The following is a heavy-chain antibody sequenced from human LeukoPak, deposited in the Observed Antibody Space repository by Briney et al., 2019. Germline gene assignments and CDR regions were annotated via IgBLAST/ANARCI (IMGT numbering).Heavy chain of an antibody. V-gene: IGHV3-48*03. CDR2: ISSSGSTI. D-gene: IGHD3-10*02. CDR3: AELGITMIGGV. Sequence: GGSLRLSCAASGFTFSSYAMSWVRQAPGKGLEWVSYISSSGSTIYYADSVKGRFTISRDNAKNSLYLQMNSLRAEETAVYYCAELGITMIGGVWGKGTTVTISS. J-gene: IGHJ6*04. CDR1: GFTFSSYA.